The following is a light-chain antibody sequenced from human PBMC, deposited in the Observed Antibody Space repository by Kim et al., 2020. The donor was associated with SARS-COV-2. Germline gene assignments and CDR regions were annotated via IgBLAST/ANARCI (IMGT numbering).Light chain of an antibody. CDR2: YDS. V-gene: IGLV3-21*04. Sequence: SYELTQPPSISVAPGETARVTCGGNNIATRSVHSYQQKSGQAPVLVIYYDSDRPSETPERFSGSNSGNTPTLTISRVEAGDEADSHCQVWAGVIDLYV. CDR1: NIATRS. CDR3: QVWAGVIDLYV. J-gene: IGLJ1*01.